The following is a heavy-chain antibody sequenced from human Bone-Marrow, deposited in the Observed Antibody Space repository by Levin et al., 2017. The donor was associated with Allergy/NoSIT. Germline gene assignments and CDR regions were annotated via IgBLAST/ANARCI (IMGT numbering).Heavy chain of an antibody. Sequence: AGGSLRLSCAAAGFTFSNYWMAWVRQAPGKGLEWVANINKDGRQGYYVDSMKGRFTISRDNAENSLYLQMNSLRVDDTAVYYCVRNLQYGDYWGQGTLVTVSS. D-gene: IGHD1-7*01. J-gene: IGHJ4*02. CDR2: INKDGRQG. V-gene: IGHV3-7*01. CDR1: GFTFSNYW. CDR3: VRNLQYGDY.